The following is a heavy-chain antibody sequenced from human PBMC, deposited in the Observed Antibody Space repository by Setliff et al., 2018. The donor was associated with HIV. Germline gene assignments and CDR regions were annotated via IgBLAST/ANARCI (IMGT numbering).Heavy chain of an antibody. Sequence: ASVKVSCKAFGYTFSTNAIHWVRQAPGQRLEWMGYINAGDDNTRYSEKFQGRVTITRDTSANTAYMELSSLRSEDTAVYYCARGSCSGCYLSDYWGLGTRGTV. CDR1: GYTFSTNA. CDR3: ARGSCSGCYLSDY. CDR2: INAGDDNT. V-gene: IGHV1-3*01. D-gene: IGHD6-19*01. J-gene: IGHJ4*02.